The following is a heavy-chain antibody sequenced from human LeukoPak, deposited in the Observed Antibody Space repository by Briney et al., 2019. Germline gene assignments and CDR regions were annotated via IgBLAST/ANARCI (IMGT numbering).Heavy chain of an antibody. J-gene: IGHJ4*02. Sequence: KPSETLSLTCAVYGGSFSGYYWRWIRQPPGKGLEWIGEFNHSGSTNYNPSRKSPATISVDTSKNHFSLKLSSVTDADTAVYYCARVRLGSSHYFDYWGQGTLVTVSS. CDR2: FNHSGST. V-gene: IGHV4-34*01. D-gene: IGHD1-26*01. CDR3: ARVRLGSSHYFDY. CDR1: GGSFSGYY.